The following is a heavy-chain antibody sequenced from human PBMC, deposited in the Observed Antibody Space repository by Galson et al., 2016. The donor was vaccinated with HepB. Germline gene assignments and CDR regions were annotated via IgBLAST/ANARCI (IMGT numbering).Heavy chain of an antibody. D-gene: IGHD1-26*01. Sequence: QSGAEVKKPGESLKISCRVPGYTFTRFWIGWVRQTPGKGLEWMGTIYPGDSDTRYSPSFQGQVTISADKSINTAYLQWTSLKDSDSGMFYCARAIMGVTFVIPGIPEYFFDFWGQGSLVTVSS. CDR2: IYPGDSDT. V-gene: IGHV5-51*01. CDR3: ARAIMGVTFVIPGIPEYFFDF. J-gene: IGHJ4*02. CDR1: GYTFTRFW.